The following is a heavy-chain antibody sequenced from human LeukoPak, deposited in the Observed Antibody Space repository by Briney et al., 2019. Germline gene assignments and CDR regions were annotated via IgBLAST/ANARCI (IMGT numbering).Heavy chain of an antibody. V-gene: IGHV4-59*08. CDR3: ARFSQYFDTSSHYLDY. D-gene: IGHD3-22*01. CDR1: GGSINNYY. J-gene: IGHJ4*02. CDR2: IFYNGGT. Sequence: EASETLSLTCTVSGGSINNYYWSWVRQPPGEGLEWIAYIFYNGGTNYNPSLKTRVTISVDTSKNQFSLRLNSVSAADTAVYYCARFSQYFDTSSHYLDYWGQGILVTVSS.